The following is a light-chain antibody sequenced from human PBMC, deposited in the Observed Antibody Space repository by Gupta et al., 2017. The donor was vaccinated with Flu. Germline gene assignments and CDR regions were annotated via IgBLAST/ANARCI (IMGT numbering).Light chain of an antibody. J-gene: IGKJ2*01. CDR2: EAS. CDR3: KYSKDPQT. CDR1: QCLVYNNGHNY. Sequence: VMTQSPLSLPVTLGQPACISRNSSQCLVYNNGHNYLYWLQQRPGLSQRRIVYEASNRASGAPHRFSGGAGTNDFTPKSSMGEDEDGGVYYDKYSKDPQTFGQGTKVEIK. V-gene: IGKV2-30*01.